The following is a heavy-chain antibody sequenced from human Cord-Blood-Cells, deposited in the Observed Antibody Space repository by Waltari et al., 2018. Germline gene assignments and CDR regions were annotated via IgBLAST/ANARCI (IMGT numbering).Heavy chain of an antibody. CDR3: ARLFSSRDDY. J-gene: IGHJ4*02. Sequence: QVQLQQWGAGLLKPSETLSLTCAVYGVSFSGYYWSWIRQPPGKGLEWIGEINHSGSTNYNPSLKSRVTISVDTSKNQFSLKLSSVTAADTAVYYCARLFSSRDDYWGQGTLVTVSS. CDR2: INHSGST. V-gene: IGHV4-34*01. CDR1: GVSFSGYY. D-gene: IGHD6-6*01.